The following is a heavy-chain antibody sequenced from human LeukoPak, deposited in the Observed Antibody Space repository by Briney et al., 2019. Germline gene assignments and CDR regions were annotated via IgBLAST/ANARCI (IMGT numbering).Heavy chain of an antibody. CDR3: ATNPGGYCSSSSCYGEAP. Sequence: PSETLSLTCAVYGGSFSGYYWSWLRQSPGKGLEWIGEINHSGSTNYNPSLKSRVTISVDTSRNQFSLKLSSVTAADTAVYYCATNPGGYCSSSSCYGEAPWGQGTLVTVSS. D-gene: IGHD2-2*01. J-gene: IGHJ5*02. V-gene: IGHV4-34*01. CDR1: GGSFSGYY. CDR2: INHSGST.